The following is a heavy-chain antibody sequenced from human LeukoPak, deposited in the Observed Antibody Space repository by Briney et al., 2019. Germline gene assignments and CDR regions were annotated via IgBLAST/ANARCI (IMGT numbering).Heavy chain of an antibody. J-gene: IGHJ4*02. CDR2: IYHSGST. V-gene: IGHV4-38-2*02. Sequence: SETLSLTCTVSGYSISSGYYWGWIRQPPGKGLEWIGSIYHSGSTYYNPSLKSRVTISVDTSKNQFSLKLSSVTAADTAVYHCARVEESSGWYYFDYWGQGTLVTVSS. CDR1: GYSISSGYY. CDR3: ARVEESSGWYYFDY. D-gene: IGHD6-19*01.